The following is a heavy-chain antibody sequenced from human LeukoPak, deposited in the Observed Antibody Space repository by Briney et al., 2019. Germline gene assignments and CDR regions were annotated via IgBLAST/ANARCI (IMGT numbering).Heavy chain of an antibody. CDR1: GASISKYY. D-gene: IGHD5-12*01. CDR3: ASGDSDYDPYYFVY. J-gene: IGHJ4*02. Sequence: TSETLSLTCSVSGASISKYYWSWIRQPPGKGLEWIGYIFYSGSTNFNPSLKSRATMSLDTSKNQFSLKLSSVTAADTAMYYCASGDSDYDPYYFVYWGQGTLVTVSS. CDR2: IFYSGST. V-gene: IGHV4-59*01.